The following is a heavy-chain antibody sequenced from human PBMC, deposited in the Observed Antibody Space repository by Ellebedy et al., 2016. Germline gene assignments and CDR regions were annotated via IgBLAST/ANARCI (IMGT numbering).Heavy chain of an antibody. J-gene: IGHJ4*02. CDR1: GGSISSYY. CDR3: ARGLYFEY. Sequence: GSLRLSXTVSGGSISSYYWSWIRQPAGKGLEWIGRIYTSGSTNYNPSLKSRVTMSVDTSKNQFSLKLSSVTAADTAVYYCARGLYFEYWGQGTLVTVSS. CDR2: IYTSGST. V-gene: IGHV4-4*07.